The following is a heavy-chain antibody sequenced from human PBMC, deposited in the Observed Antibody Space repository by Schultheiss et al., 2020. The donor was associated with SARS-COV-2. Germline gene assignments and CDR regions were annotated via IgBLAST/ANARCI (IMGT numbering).Heavy chain of an antibody. Sequence: GGSLRLSCAASGFTFSSYSMNWVRQAPGKGLEWVSSISSSSSYIYYADSVKGRFTISRDNAKNSLYLQMNSLRAEDTAVYYCAKDSGSGYGPPRYYYYYYMDVWGKGTTVTVSS. CDR1: GFTFSSYS. CDR3: AKDSGSGYGPPRYYYYYYMDV. J-gene: IGHJ6*03. D-gene: IGHD5-12*01. V-gene: IGHV3-21*01. CDR2: ISSSSSYI.